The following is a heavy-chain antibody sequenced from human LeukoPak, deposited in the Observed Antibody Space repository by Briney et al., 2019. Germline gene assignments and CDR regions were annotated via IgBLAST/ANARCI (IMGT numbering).Heavy chain of an antibody. CDR2: IWYDGSNK. J-gene: IGHJ3*02. CDR3: ARDLEYSSSDI. CDR1: GFTFSSYG. V-gene: IGHV3-33*01. D-gene: IGHD6-6*01. Sequence: GGSLRLSCAASGFTFSSYGMHWVRQAPGKGLEWVAVIWYDGSNKYYADSVKGRFTISRDNSKNTLYLQMNSLRAEDTAVHYCARDLEYSSSDIWGQGTMVTVSS.